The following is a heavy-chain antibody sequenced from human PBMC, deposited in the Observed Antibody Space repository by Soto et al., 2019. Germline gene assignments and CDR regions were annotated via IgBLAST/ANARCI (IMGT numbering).Heavy chain of an antibody. CDR2: ISGSGLTT. J-gene: IGHJ5*02. V-gene: IGHV3-23*01. Sequence: PGGSLRLSCAASGFIFNNYAMTWVRQAPGQGPEWVSHISGSGLTTYYADSVKGRFTVSRDNSKNMMYLQMSNLGVDDTAVYYCVKESYCFDSRCSANNRFDPWGQGTLVTDSP. CDR3: VKESYCFDSRCSANNRFDP. D-gene: IGHD2-21*01. CDR1: GFIFNNYA.